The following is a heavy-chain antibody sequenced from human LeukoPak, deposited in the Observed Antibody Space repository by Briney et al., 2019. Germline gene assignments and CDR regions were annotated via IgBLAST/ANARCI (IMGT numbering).Heavy chain of an antibody. CDR1: GFIVSSNY. CDR2: IYSGGST. CDR3: ARWAAATDY. J-gene: IGHJ4*02. V-gene: IGHV3-53*01. Sequence: PGGSLRLSCAASGFIVSSNYMSWVRQAPGKGLEWVSVIYSGGSTYYADSVKGRFTISRDNSKNTLYLQMNSLRAEDTAVYYCARWAAATDYWGQGTLVTVSS. D-gene: IGHD1-26*01.